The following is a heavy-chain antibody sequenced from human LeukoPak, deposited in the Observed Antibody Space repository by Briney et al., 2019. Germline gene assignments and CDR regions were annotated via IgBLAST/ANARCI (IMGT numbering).Heavy chain of an antibody. Sequence: SETLSLTCTVSGGSISSYYWSWIRQPPGKGLEWIGYIYYSGSTNYNPSLKSRVTIPVDTSKNQFSLKLSSVTAADTAVYYCASLGYYYGMDVWGQGTTVTVSS. V-gene: IGHV4-59*01. CDR3: ASLGYYYGMDV. CDR1: GGSISSYY. CDR2: IYYSGST. J-gene: IGHJ6*02.